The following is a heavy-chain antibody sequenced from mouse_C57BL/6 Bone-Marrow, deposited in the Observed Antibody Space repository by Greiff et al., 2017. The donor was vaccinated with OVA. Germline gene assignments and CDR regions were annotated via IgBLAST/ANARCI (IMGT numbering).Heavy chain of an antibody. J-gene: IGHJ2*01. CDR3: ARIGYYPFDY. V-gene: IGHV5-16*01. Sequence: EVNVVESEGGLVQPGSSMKLSCTASGFTFSDYYMAWVRQVPEKGLEWVANINYDGSSTYYLDSLKSRFIISRDNAKNILYLQMSSLKSEDTATYYCARIGYYPFDYWGQGTTLTVSS. CDR1: GFTFSDYY. CDR2: INYDGSST. D-gene: IGHD2-3*01.